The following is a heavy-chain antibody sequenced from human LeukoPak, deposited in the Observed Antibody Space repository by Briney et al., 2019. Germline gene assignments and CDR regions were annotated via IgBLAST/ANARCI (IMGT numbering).Heavy chain of an antibody. J-gene: IGHJ4*02. CDR1: GFIFSSYE. CDR3: ARDNDYGDPDY. D-gene: IGHD4-17*01. CDR2: ISSSDSTI. Sequence: GGSLRLSCAAPGFIFSSYEMNWVRQAPGKGLEWVSYISSSDSTISYADSVRGRFTISRDNAENSLYLQMNSLRAEDTAVYYCARDNDYGDPDYWGQGTLVTVSS. V-gene: IGHV3-48*03.